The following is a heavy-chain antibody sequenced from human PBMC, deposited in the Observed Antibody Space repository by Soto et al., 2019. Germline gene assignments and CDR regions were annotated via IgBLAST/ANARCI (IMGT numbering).Heavy chain of an antibody. J-gene: IGHJ5*02. D-gene: IGHD2-2*01. CDR1: GGSISSGDYY. Sequence: PSETLSLTXTVSGGSISSGDYYWSWIRQPPGKGLEWIGYIYYSGSTYYSPSLKSRVTISVDTSKNQFSLKLSSVTAADTAVYYCARLCSSTSCYYARNNWFDPWGQGTLVTVSS. CDR3: ARLCSSTSCYYARNNWFDP. V-gene: IGHV4-30-4*01. CDR2: IYYSGST.